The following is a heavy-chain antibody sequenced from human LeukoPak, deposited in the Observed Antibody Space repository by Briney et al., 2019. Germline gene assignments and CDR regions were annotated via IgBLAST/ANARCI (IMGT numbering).Heavy chain of an antibody. CDR1: GFTFSSYG. D-gene: IGHD7-27*01. V-gene: IGHV3-30*03. CDR2: ISYDGSNK. CDR3: AIIWDYPDF. Sequence: GASLRLSCAASGFTFSSYGMRSVRQAPGKGLEWEAVISYDGSNKYHADSMKGRLTISRDNSQNTLYLRINSLEAEDTAVYYCAIIWDYPDFGGQGTLVSV. J-gene: IGHJ4*02.